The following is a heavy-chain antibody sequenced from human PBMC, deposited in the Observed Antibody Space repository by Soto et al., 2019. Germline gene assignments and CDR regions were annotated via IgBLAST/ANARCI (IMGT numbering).Heavy chain of an antibody. Sequence: QVQLVESGGGVVQPGRSLRLSCAASGFTFSSYGMHWVRQAPGKGLEWVAVISYDGSNKYYADSVKGRFTISRDNSKNPMYLQMNSLRAEDTAVYYCAKEQQWLQPSPFDYWGKGTLVTVSS. CDR2: ISYDGSNK. CDR3: AKEQQWLQPSPFDY. V-gene: IGHV3-30*18. J-gene: IGHJ4*02. D-gene: IGHD6-19*01. CDR1: GFTFSSYG.